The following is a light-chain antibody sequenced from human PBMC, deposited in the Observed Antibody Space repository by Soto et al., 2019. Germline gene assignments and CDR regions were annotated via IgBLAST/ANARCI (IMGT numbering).Light chain of an antibody. CDR3: MQALQTPLT. J-gene: IGKJ4*01. V-gene: IGKV2-28*01. CDR1: QSLLHSNGYNY. CDR2: LGS. Sequence: DIVMTQSPLSLPVTPGEPASISCRSSQSLLHSNGYNYLDWYLQKPGQSPQLLSYLGSNRASGVPDRFSGSGLGTDFTLKISRVEDEDVGVYYCMQALQTPLTFGGGTNVYI.